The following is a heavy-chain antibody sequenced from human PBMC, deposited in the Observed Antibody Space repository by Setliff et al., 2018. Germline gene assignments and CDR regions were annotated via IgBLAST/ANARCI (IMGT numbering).Heavy chain of an antibody. Sequence: ASVKVSCKASGYTFTDYGITWVRQAPGQGLEWMGWISSYSGNAYYAHKLQGRVTMTTDTSTGTAYLELSSLTSEDTALYSCAASVGGAPYYYGLDVWGQGTTVTVSS. CDR1: GYTFTDYG. J-gene: IGHJ6*02. V-gene: IGHV1-18*01. D-gene: IGHD2-15*01. CDR3: AASVGGAPYYYGLDV. CDR2: ISSYSGNA.